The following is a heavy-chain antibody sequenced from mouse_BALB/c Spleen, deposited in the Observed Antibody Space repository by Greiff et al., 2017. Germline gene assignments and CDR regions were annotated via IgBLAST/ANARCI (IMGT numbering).Heavy chain of an antibody. J-gene: IGHJ4*01. CDR2: ISSGGST. CDR1: GFTFSSYA. V-gene: IGHV5-6-5*01. CDR3: ARPYGSSRYAMDY. Sequence: EVQLVESGGGLVKPGGSLKLSCAASGFTFSSYAMSWVRQTPEKRLEWVASISSGGSTYYPDSVKGRFTISRDNARNILYLQMSSLRSEDTAMYYCARPYGSSRYAMDYWGQGTSVTVSS. D-gene: IGHD1-1*01.